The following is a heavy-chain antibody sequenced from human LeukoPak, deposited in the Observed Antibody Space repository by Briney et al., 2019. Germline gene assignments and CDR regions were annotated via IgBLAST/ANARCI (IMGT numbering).Heavy chain of an antibody. V-gene: IGHV3-7*01. CDR3: AKDSSILAPAFYMDV. CDR1: GFTFSSYW. J-gene: IGHJ6*03. CDR2: IKEDGSKR. Sequence: QPGGSLRLSCAASGFTFSSYWMSWVRQAPGKGLEWVANIKEDGSKRYYVDSVKGRFTISRDNAKKLVYLQMNSLRAEDTAVYYCAKDSSILAPAFYMDVWGKGTTVTISS. D-gene: IGHD2-21*01.